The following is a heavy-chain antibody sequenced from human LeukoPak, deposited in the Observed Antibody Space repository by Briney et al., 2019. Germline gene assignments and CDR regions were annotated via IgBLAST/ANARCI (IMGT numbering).Heavy chain of an antibody. J-gene: IGHJ4*02. D-gene: IGHD1-26*01. CDR2: IRSKAYGGTT. Sequence: GGSLRLSCTASGFTFGDYAMSWVRQAPGKGLEWVGFIRSKAYGGTTEYAASVKGRFTISRAASKSIAYLQMNSLKTEDAAVYYCTRDRVGATEFDYWGQGTLVTVSS. CDR3: TRDRVGATEFDY. V-gene: IGHV3-49*04. CDR1: GFTFGDYA.